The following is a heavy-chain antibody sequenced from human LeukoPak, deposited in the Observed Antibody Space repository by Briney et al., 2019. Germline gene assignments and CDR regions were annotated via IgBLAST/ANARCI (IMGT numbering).Heavy chain of an antibody. Sequence: GASVKVSCKASGYTFTSYDINWVRQATGQGLEWMGGFDPEEHAPIYAQKFQGRVTMTEDTSTHTVYMELSRLRSEDTAVYFCATADYKVLTGYSFFEYWGQGTLVTVSS. V-gene: IGHV1-24*01. D-gene: IGHD3-9*01. CDR2: FDPEEHAP. J-gene: IGHJ4*02. CDR1: GYTFTSYD. CDR3: ATADYKVLTGYSFFEY.